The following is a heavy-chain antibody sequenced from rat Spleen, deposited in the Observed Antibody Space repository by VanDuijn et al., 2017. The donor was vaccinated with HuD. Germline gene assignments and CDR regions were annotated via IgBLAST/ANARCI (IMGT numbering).Heavy chain of an antibody. J-gene: IGHJ2*01. V-gene: IGHV5-29*01. D-gene: IGHD1-6*01. CDR2: IDYEGSGT. CDR1: GFTFSDYG. CDR3: ARRHYGYTDYFDY. Sequence: EVQLVESGGGLVQPGRSLKLSCAASGFTFSDYGVAWLRQAPGKGLEWVASIDYEGSGTYYGDSVKGRFTISRDIAKSTLSLQMDSLRSEDTATYYCARRHYGYTDYFDYWGQGVMVTVSS.